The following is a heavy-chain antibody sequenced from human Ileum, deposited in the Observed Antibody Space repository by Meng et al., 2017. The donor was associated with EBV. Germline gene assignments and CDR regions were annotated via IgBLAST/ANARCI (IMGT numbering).Heavy chain of an antibody. J-gene: IGHJ4*02. CDR2: IYWDDDK. CDR3: VHRWGGNGWGPFDY. V-gene: IGHV2-5*02. Sequence: TPLQGSGHALVKPTQTLTLTCSFSWFSLSTNGVSVGWIRQPPGKALEWLALIYWDDDKRYRPSLQNRLTITKDTSKNQVVFTVTNMDPVDTAKYYCVHRWGGNGWGPFDYWGQGTLVTVSS. D-gene: IGHD6-19*01. CDR1: WFSLSTNGVS.